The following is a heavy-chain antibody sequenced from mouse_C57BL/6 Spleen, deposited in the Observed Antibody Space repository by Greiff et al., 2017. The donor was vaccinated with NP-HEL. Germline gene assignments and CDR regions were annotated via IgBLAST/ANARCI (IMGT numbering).Heavy chain of an antibody. V-gene: IGHV5-2*01. D-gene: IGHD1-1*02. CDR1: EYAFPSHD. J-gene: IGHJ4*01. CDR2: INSYGCST. Sequence: EVKLMESGGGLVQPGESLKLSCESNEYAFPSHDMSWVRQTPEKRLELVAAINSYGCSTYYPDTMESRFIISRDNTKKTLYLQMSSLRSEDTALYYCARQDMAYAMDDWGQGTSVTVSS. CDR3: ARQDMAYAMDD.